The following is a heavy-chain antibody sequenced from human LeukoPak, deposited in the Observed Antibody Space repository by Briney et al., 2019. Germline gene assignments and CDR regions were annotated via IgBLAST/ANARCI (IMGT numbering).Heavy chain of an antibody. CDR1: GFTFGNYA. D-gene: IGHD3-10*01. Sequence: GGSLRLSCAASGFTFGNYAMNWVRQAPGKGLEWVSSLSSSGGNPNYADSVKGRFTISRDNSKNTLYLQMNSLRAEDTAVYYCAKAGHVLLWFGESPFGAFDIWGQGTMVTVSS. CDR2: LSSSGGNP. V-gene: IGHV3-23*01. CDR3: AKAGHVLLWFGESPFGAFDI. J-gene: IGHJ3*02.